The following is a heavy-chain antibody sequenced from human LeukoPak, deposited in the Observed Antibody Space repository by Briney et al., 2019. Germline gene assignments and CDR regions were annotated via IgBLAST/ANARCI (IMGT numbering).Heavy chain of an antibody. Sequence: SQTLSLTCATSGDRVSSNSATWNWIRQSPSRGLEWLGRTYYRSKWYSDYAVSVKSRITINPDTSKNQFSLQLNSVTPEDTAVYYCARGLVPEGHHYYYYMDVWGKGTTVTVSS. V-gene: IGHV6-1*01. CDR3: ARGLVPEGHHYYYYMDV. D-gene: IGHD3-9*01. CDR1: GDRVSSNSAT. CDR2: TYYRSKWYS. J-gene: IGHJ6*03.